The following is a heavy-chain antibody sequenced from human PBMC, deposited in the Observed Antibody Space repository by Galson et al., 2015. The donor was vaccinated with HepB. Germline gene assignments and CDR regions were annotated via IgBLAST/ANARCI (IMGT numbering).Heavy chain of an antibody. J-gene: IGHJ2*01. D-gene: IGHD1-26*01. V-gene: IGHV1-2*02. CDR3: ASLSRSSSWYFDL. CDR2: INPNSGGT. CDR1: GYTFTGYY. Sequence: SVKVSCKASGYTFTGYYMHWVRQAPGQGLEWMGWINPNSGGTNYAQKFQGRVTMTRDTSISTAYMELSRLRSDDPAVYYCASLSRSSSWYFDLWGRGTLVTVSS.